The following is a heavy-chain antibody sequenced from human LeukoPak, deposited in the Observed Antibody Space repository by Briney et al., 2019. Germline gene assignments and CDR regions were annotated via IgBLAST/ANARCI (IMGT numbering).Heavy chain of an antibody. Sequence: GGSLRLSCAASGFTFSSFWMHWVRQAPGKGLVWVSRINSDGSSTNYADSVKGRFTVSRDNAKNTLHLQMNSLRAEDTAVYYCAREGIAVTGTGHYYGMDVWGQGTTVTVSS. CDR1: GFTFSSFW. J-gene: IGHJ6*02. CDR2: INSDGSST. V-gene: IGHV3-74*01. D-gene: IGHD6-19*01. CDR3: AREGIAVTGTGHYYGMDV.